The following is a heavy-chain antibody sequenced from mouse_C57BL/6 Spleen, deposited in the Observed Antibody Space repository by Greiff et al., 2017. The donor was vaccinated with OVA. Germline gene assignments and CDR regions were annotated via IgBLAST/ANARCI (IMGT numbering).Heavy chain of an antibody. V-gene: IGHV2-2*01. Sequence: VKLVESGPGLVQPSQSLSITCTVSGFSLTSYGVHWVRQSPGKGLEWLGVIWSGGSTDYNAAFISRLSISKDNSKSQVFFKMNSLQADDTAIYYCASLITTVVATRAMDYWGQGTSVTVSS. D-gene: IGHD1-1*01. CDR1: GFSLTSYG. CDR2: IWSGGST. CDR3: ASLITTVVATRAMDY. J-gene: IGHJ4*01.